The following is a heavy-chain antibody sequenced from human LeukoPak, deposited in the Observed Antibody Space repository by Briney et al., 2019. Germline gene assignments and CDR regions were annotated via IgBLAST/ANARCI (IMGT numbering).Heavy chain of an antibody. Sequence: TGGSLRLSCAASGFTFTNYWMTWVRQAPGKGLEWVANIKQDGSEKYYVDSVRGRFTISRDNAKNSLYLQMNSLRVEDTAVYYCARDDCSGGSCYSDLTWGQGTLVTVSS. CDR2: IKQDGSEK. CDR1: GFTFTNYW. CDR3: ARDDCSGGSCYSDLT. J-gene: IGHJ1*01. D-gene: IGHD2-15*01. V-gene: IGHV3-7*01.